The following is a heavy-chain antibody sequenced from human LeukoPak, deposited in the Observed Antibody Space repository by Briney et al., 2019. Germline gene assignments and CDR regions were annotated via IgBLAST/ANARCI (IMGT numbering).Heavy chain of an antibody. CDR1: GFTFSSYW. D-gene: IGHD3-10*01. V-gene: IGHV3-7*01. CDR3: ATTDLYGSGSYYGDY. Sequence: GGSLRLSCAASGFTFSSYWMSWVRKAPGEGLEWVANIKQDGSEKYYVDSVKGRFTISRDNAKNSLYLQMNSLRAEDTAVYYCATTDLYGSGSYYGDYWGQGTLVTVSS. J-gene: IGHJ4*02. CDR2: IKQDGSEK.